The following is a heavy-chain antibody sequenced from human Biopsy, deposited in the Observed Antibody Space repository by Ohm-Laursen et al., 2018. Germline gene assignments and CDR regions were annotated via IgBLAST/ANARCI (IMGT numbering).Heavy chain of an antibody. V-gene: IGHV1-69*01. CDR3: VAYPSSGFFENNDDFAMDV. J-gene: IGHJ6*02. CDR1: GGAFTNYA. Sequence: GSSVKVSCKASGGAFTNYAINWVRQAPGHGLEWMGGIITVSGTAGYAERFQGRVTITADVTTTTAYMDLSGLRSEDTAVYYCVAYPSSGFFENNDDFAMDVWGQGTTVIVSS. D-gene: IGHD6-19*01. CDR2: IITVSGTA.